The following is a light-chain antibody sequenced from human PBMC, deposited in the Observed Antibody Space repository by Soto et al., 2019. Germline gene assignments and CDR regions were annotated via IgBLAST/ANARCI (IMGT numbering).Light chain of an antibody. V-gene: IGKV2-28*01. CDR1: QSLLHSNGYKY. J-gene: IGKJ2*01. CDR3: MQALQAPHT. Sequence: DIVMTQSPLSLPVTPGEPASISCRSSQSLLHSNGYKYLDWYLQKPGQSPQLLIYLGSNRASGVPDRFSGSGSGTDFTLKISRVEAEDVGVYCCMQALQAPHTLGQGTKLEIK. CDR2: LGS.